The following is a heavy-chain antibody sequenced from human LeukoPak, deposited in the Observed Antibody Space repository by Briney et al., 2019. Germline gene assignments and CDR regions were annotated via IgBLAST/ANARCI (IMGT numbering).Heavy chain of an antibody. J-gene: IGHJ4*02. D-gene: IGHD1-26*01. CDR1: GFTFSSYG. CDR3: AKDLDDGRDY. Sequence: PGGSLRLSCAASGFTFSSYGMHWVRQAPGKGLEWVAVISYDGSNKYHADSVKGRFTISRDNSKNTLYLQMNSLRAEDTAVYYCAKDLDDGRDYWGQGTLVTVSS. CDR2: ISYDGSNK. V-gene: IGHV3-30*18.